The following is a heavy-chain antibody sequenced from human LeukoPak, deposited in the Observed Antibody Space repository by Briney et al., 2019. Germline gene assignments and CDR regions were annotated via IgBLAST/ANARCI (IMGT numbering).Heavy chain of an antibody. CDR3: ASMRTAMAENDY. CDR1: GASLSSYY. J-gene: IGHJ4*01. V-gene: IGHV4-59*01. CDR2: IYYSGST. D-gene: IGHD5-18*01. Sequence: SQTLSLTCTVSGASLSSYYWSWIRQPPGKGLEWTGYIYYSGSTNYNPSLKSRVTISVDTSKNQFSLKLSSVTAADTAVYYCASMRTAMAENDYWGQGTLVTVSS.